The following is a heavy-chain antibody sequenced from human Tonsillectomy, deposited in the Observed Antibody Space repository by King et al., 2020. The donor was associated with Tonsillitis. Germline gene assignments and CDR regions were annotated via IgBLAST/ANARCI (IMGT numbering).Heavy chain of an antibody. CDR1: GFTFSSYW. CDR3: ARGGKGWLPNYYYYGMDV. V-gene: IGHV3-74*01. J-gene: IGHJ6*02. CDR2: INSDGSST. D-gene: IGHD5-12*01. Sequence: VQLVESGGGLVQPGGSLRLSCAASGFTFSSYWMHWVRQAPGKGLVWVSRINSDGSSTSYADSVKGRFTISRDNAKNTLYLQMNSLRAEDTAVYYCARGGKGWLPNYYYYGMDVWGQGPTVTVSS.